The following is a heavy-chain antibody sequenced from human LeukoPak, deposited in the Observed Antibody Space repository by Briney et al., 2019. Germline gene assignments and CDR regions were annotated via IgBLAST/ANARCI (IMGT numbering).Heavy chain of an antibody. CDR2: VYDDGGT. V-gene: IGHV4-59*01. CDR1: GGPISGYF. Sequence: SETLSLTCTVSGGPISGYFHNWIRQSPGKRLEWIGYVYDDGGTNYNPSLKSRVTISVDTSKNQFSLKVTSVTAADTAIYYCARGSFNSAWYWGQGVLVTVSP. CDR3: ARGSFNSAWY. J-gene: IGHJ4*02. D-gene: IGHD6-19*01.